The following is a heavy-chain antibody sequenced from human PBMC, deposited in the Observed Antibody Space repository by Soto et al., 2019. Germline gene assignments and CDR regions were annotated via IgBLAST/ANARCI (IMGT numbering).Heavy chain of an antibody. V-gene: IGHV4-34*01. CDR3: ARARGCSGGSCSPVGMDYYGMDV. Sequence: PSETLSLTCAVYGGSFSGYYWSWIRQPPGKGLEWIGEINHSGSTNYNPSLKSRVTISVDTSKNQFSLKLSSVTAADTAVYYCARARGCSGGSCSPVGMDYYGMDVWGQGTTVTVSS. CDR1: GGSFSGYY. CDR2: INHSGST. J-gene: IGHJ6*02. D-gene: IGHD2-15*01.